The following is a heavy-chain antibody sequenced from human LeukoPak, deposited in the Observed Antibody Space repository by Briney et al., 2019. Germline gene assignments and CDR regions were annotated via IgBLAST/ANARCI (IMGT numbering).Heavy chain of an antibody. CDR3: ARDLWLVVVPAQDDAFDI. CDR2: ISAYNGNT. CDR1: GGTFSSYA. D-gene: IGHD2-2*01. V-gene: IGHV1-18*01. Sequence: VASVKVSCKASGGTFSSYAISWVRQAPGQGLEWMGWISAYNGNTNYAQKLQGRVTMTTDTSTSTAYMELRSLRSDDTAVYYCARDLWLVVVPAQDDAFDIWGQGTMVTVSS. J-gene: IGHJ3*02.